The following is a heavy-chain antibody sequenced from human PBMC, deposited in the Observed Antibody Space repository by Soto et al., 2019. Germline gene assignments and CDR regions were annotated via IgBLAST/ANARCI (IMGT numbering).Heavy chain of an antibody. Sequence: QGHLVQSGTEVKKPGASVKVSCQASDNTFNTYGITLVRQVPGQGLEWMGWISAYDGVTYYAQNLQGRVTITRDTSTSTAYMELRSLISDDTAVYYCARGPTRGKNWFDPWGQGTLVTVSS. V-gene: IGHV1-18*04. CDR2: ISAYDGVT. CDR1: DNTFNTYG. D-gene: IGHD1-1*01. CDR3: ARGPTRGKNWFDP. J-gene: IGHJ5*02.